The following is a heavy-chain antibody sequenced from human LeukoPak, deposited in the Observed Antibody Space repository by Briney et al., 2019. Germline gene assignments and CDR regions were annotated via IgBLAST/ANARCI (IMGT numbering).Heavy chain of an antibody. J-gene: IGHJ4*02. D-gene: IGHD1-26*01. Sequence: KAGGSLRLSCAASGFTFSNAWMSWVRQAPGKGLEWVGRIKSKTDGGTTDYAAPVKGRFTISRDDSKNTLYLQMNSLKTEDTAVYYCARNLYVGATREGDFDYWGQGTLVTVSS. CDR1: GFTFSNAW. CDR3: ARNLYVGATREGDFDY. CDR2: IKSKTDGGTT. V-gene: IGHV3-15*01.